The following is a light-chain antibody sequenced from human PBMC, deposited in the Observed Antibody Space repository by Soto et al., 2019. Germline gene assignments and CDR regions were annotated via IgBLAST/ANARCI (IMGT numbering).Light chain of an antibody. Sequence: EIGLTQSPGTLSLSPGERATLSCRASQSVSSTYLAWYQQKPGQAPTLLIYGASSRATGIPDRFSGSGSGTDFTLTISRLEPEDFAVYYCQQYGSSPMTFGKETKVEIK. CDR3: QQYGSSPMT. CDR2: GAS. J-gene: IGKJ1*01. CDR1: QSVSSTY. V-gene: IGKV3-20*01.